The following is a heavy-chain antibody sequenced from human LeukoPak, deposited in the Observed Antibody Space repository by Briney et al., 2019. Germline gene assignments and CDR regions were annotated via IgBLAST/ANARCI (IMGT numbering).Heavy chain of an antibody. CDR3: ARDLGWGLGAFDI. CDR2: IYNSGST. CDR1: GGSITNYH. D-gene: IGHD1-26*01. Sequence: SETLSLTCTVSGGSITNYHWTWIRQPPGKGLEYIGYIYNSGSTFYNPSLKSRVTISADTSKKQFSLKLSSVTAADTAVYYCARDLGWGLGAFDIWGQGTMVTVSS. J-gene: IGHJ3*02. V-gene: IGHV4-59*01.